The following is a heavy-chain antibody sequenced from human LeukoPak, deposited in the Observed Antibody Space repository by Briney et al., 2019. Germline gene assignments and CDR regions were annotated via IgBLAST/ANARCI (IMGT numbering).Heavy chain of an antibody. CDR2: ISGSGGST. CDR1: GFTFSSYA. CDR3: AKLGAGTGIFDY. J-gene: IGHJ4*02. V-gene: IGHV3-23*01. Sequence: SGGSLRLSCAASGFTFSSYAMSWVRQAPGKGLEWVSAISGSGGSTYYADSVKGRFTISRDNSKNTLYLQMNSLRAEDTAVYYCAKLGAGTGIFDYWGQGTLVTVSS. D-gene: IGHD2-8*02.